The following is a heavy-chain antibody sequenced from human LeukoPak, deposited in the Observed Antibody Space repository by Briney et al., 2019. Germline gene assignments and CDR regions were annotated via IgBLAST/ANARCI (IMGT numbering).Heavy chain of an antibody. Sequence: PGGSLRLSCTASGFTFGDYAMSWVRQAPGKGLEWVGFIRSKAYGGTTEYAASVKGRFTISRDGSKSIAYLQMNSLKTEDTAVYYCTRGLIVVVPAAMDYWGQGTLVTVSS. CDR1: GFTFGDYA. CDR3: TRGLIVVVPAAMDY. D-gene: IGHD2-2*01. J-gene: IGHJ4*02. CDR2: IRSKAYGGTT. V-gene: IGHV3-49*04.